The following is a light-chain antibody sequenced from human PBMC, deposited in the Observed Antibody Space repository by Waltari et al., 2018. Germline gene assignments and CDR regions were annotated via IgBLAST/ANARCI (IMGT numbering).Light chain of an antibody. V-gene: IGLV1-44*01. CDR2: SNN. J-gene: IGLJ3*02. CDR3: AAWDDSLNGV. CDR1: ISNIGRKT. Sequence: QSVLTQPPSASGTPGQRFTISCSGSISNIGRKTATWYQPPPGTAPKLLMYSNNPRPSGVPDRFSGSKSGTSASLAISGLQSEDEADYYCAAWDDSLNGVFGGGTKLTVL.